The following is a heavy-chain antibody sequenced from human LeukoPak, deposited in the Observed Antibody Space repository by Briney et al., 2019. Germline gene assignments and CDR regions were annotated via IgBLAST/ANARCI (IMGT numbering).Heavy chain of an antibody. V-gene: IGHV4-34*01. D-gene: IGHD2-2*01. CDR1: GGSFRGYY. Sequence: SETLSLTCAVYGGSFRGYYWSWIRHPPGKGLEWSGEINHSGSTNYNPSLKSRVTISVDTSKNQFSLKLSSVTAADTAVYYCARGLGYCSSTSCSYYYYYGMDVWGQGTTVTVSS. CDR3: ARGLGYCSSTSCSYYYYYGMDV. CDR2: INHSGST. J-gene: IGHJ6*02.